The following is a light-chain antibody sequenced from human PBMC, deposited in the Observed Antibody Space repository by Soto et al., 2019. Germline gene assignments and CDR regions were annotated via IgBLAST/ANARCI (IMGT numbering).Light chain of an antibody. V-gene: IGLV2-14*01. CDR3: SSYTTSNTRQVV. J-gene: IGLJ1*01. CDR1: SRDVGGYNY. Sequence: QSVLTQPASVSGSPGQSITISCTGTSRDVGGYNYVSWYQQHPGKAPRFVIYDVTTRPSGVSNRFSGSKSGNTASLTISGLQAEDEADYYCSSYTTSNTRQVVFGTGTKLTVL. CDR2: DVT.